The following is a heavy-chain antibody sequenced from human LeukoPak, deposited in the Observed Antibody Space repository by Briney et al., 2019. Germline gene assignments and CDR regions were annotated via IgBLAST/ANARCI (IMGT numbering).Heavy chain of an antibody. Sequence: GGSLRLSCAASGFTFSSYGMHWVRQAPGKGLEWVAFIRYDGSNKYYAGSVMGRFTISRDNSKNTLYLQMNSLRAEDTAVYSCTKVGNSVVVPSAIEDYYYYYMDVWGKGTTVTVSS. J-gene: IGHJ6*03. V-gene: IGHV3-30*02. CDR1: GFTFSSYG. CDR2: IRYDGSNK. D-gene: IGHD2-2*02. CDR3: TKVGNSVVVPSAIEDYYYYYMDV.